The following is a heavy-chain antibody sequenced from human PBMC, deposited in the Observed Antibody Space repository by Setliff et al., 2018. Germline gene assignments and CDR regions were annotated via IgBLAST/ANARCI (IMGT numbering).Heavy chain of an antibody. CDR2: VGYNGNT. V-gene: IGHV4-59*01. J-gene: IGHJ6*02. CDR3: ARVGGYYYYYYGMDV. Sequence: SETLSLTCTVSGGSINNYHWNWIRQPPGKGLEWIGYVGYNGNTHYNPSLNSRVTMSVDTSKNQFSLKLTSVSAADTAVYYCARVGGYYYYYYGMDVWGQGTTVTVSS. CDR1: GGSINNYH.